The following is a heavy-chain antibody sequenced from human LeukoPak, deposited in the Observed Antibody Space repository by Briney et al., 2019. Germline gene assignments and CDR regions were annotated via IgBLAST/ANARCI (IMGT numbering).Heavy chain of an antibody. CDR3: ARGSGSYYRTPFDY. J-gene: IGHJ4*02. D-gene: IGHD3-10*01. CDR2: IYPGDPDT. V-gene: IGHV5-51*01. Sequence: GESLKISCKGSGYSFTSYWIGWVRQMPGKGLEWMGIIYPGDPDTIYSPSFQGQVTISADRSINTAYLQWSSLKASDTAMYYCARGSGSYYRTPFDYWGQGTLVTVSS. CDR1: GYSFTSYW.